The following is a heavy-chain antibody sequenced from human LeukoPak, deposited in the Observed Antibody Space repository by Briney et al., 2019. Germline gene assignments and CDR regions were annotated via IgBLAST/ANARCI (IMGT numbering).Heavy chain of an antibody. V-gene: IGHV3-23*01. CDR3: AKDIYGDYGGLDY. J-gene: IGHJ4*02. CDR2: IINSGGST. Sequence: GGSLRLSCAASGFSFSSKAMSWVRQAPGKGLEWGSAIINSGGSTYYADSVKGRFTISRDNSKNTLYLQMNSLRAEDTALYYCAKDIYGDYGGLDYWGQGTLVTVSS. CDR1: GFSFSSKA. D-gene: IGHD4-17*01.